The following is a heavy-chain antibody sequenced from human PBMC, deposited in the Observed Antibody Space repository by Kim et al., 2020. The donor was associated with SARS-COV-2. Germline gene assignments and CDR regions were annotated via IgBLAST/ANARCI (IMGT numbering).Heavy chain of an antibody. Sequence: GGSLRLSCAASGFTFSSYSMNWVRQAPGKGLEWVSSISSSSSYIYYADSVKGRFTISRDNAKNSLYLQMNSLRAEDTAVYYCARWWYYGSGSYEGVAYYYGMDVWGQATTVTVSS. D-gene: IGHD3-10*01. CDR3: ARWWYYGSGSYEGVAYYYGMDV. V-gene: IGHV3-21*01. J-gene: IGHJ6*02. CDR2: ISSSSSYI. CDR1: GFTFSSYS.